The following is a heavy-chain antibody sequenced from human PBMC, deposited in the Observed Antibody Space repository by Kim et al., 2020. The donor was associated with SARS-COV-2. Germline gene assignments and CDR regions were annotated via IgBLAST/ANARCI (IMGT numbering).Heavy chain of an antibody. J-gene: IGHJ5*02. CDR1: GGSFSGYY. CDR2: INHSGST. V-gene: IGHV4-34*01. CDR3: ARVYYYDSSEINWFDP. Sequence: SETLSLTCAVYGGSFSGYYWSWIRQPPGKGLEWIGEINHSGSTNYNPSLKSRVTISVDTSKNQFSLKLSSVTAADTAVYYCARVYYYDSSEINWFDPWGQGTLVTVSS. D-gene: IGHD3-22*01.